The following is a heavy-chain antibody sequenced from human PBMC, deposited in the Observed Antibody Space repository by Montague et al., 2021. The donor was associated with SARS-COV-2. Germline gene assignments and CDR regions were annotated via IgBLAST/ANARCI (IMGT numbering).Heavy chain of an antibody. Sequence: SETLSLTCTVSGGSISSSSYYWGWIRQPPGKGLEWIGSIYYSGSTYYNPSLKSRVTISVDTSKNQFSLKLSSVTAADTAVYYCARDQGYNWNYYYYYGMGVWGRGTTVTVSS. CDR3: ARDQGYNWNYYYYYGMGV. D-gene: IGHD1-20*01. J-gene: IGHJ6*02. V-gene: IGHV4-39*07. CDR2: IYYSGST. CDR1: GGSISSSSYY.